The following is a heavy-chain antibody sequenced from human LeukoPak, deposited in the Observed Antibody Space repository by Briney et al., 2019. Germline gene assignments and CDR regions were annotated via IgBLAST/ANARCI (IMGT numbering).Heavy chain of an antibody. V-gene: IGHV3-48*04. Sequence: PGGSLRLSCAASGFTFSSYSMNWVRQAPGKGVEWVSFISSSSSTIYYADSVKGRFTISRDNAKNSLHLQMNSLRAEDTAVYYCARDRGGSYSTIDYWGQGTLVTVSS. CDR3: ARDRGGSYSTIDY. CDR2: ISSSSSTI. J-gene: IGHJ4*02. CDR1: GFTFSSYS. D-gene: IGHD1-26*01.